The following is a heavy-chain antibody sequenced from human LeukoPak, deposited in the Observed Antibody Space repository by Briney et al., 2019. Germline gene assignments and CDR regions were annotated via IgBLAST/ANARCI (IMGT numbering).Heavy chain of an antibody. CDR1: GGSITSYY. CDR3: ARAPFGVVYYYYMDV. CDR2: IYYSGST. D-gene: IGHD3-3*01. J-gene: IGHJ6*03. Sequence: SETLSLTCTVSGGSITSYYWSWIRQPPGKGLEWIGYIYYSGSTNYNPSLKSRFTISVDTSKNQFSLKLSSVTAADTAVYYWARAPFGVVYYYYMDVWGKGTTVTVSS. V-gene: IGHV4-59*01.